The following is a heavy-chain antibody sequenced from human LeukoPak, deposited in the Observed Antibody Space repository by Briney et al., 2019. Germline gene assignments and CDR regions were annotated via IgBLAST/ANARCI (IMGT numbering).Heavy chain of an antibody. J-gene: IGHJ4*02. CDR2: ITGSGGGT. CDR1: GFTFGSYA. Sequence: GGSLRLSCAAPGFTFGSYAMSWVRQAPGKGLEWVSGITGSGGGTYYADSVKGRFTISRDSSSSTLFLQMKSLRAEDTATYYCAKEVAAGRKGIDYWGQGILVTVSS. CDR3: AKEVAAGRKGIDY. D-gene: IGHD6-6*01. V-gene: IGHV3-23*01.